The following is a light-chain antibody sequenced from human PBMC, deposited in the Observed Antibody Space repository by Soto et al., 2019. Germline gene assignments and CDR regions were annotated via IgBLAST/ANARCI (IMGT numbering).Light chain of an antibody. CDR1: QSISRS. CDR3: HQYNSWPPGT. V-gene: IGKV3-15*01. Sequence: EIVLTQSPAILSVSPGERPTLSCRASQSISRSLAWYQQEPGQAPRLXXSDASTRATGIPARFSGSGSGTEFILTISSLQSDDFSLYYCHQYNSWPPGTFGQGTKVDI. CDR2: DAS. J-gene: IGKJ2*01.